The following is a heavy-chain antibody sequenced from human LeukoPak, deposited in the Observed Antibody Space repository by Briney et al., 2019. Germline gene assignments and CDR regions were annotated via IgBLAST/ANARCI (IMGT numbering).Heavy chain of an antibody. CDR3: AIMHGYYDGSGYWVQ. CDR1: GFTFVSYA. V-gene: IGHV3-23*01. J-gene: IGHJ4*02. D-gene: IGHD3-22*01. CDR2: ISPSGDRT. Sequence: GGSLRLSCAASGFTFVSYAMSWVRQAPGKGLEWVSFISPSGDRTSNADSVEGRFTISRDNPRNTLYLQMNSLRDEDTAVYYCAIMHGYYDGSGYWVQWGQGTLVTVSS.